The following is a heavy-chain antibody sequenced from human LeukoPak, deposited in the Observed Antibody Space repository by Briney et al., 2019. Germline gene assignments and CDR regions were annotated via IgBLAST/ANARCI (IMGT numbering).Heavy chain of an antibody. J-gene: IGHJ6*03. V-gene: IGHV1-69*02. CDR1: GGTFSSYT. D-gene: IGHD1-1*01. CDR2: IIPILGIA. CDR3: ARVANTINWFERYYYMDV. Sequence: SVKVSCKASGGTFSSYTISWVRQAPGQGLEWMGRIIPILGIANYAQKFQGRVTITADKSTSTAYMELSSLRSEDTAVYHCARVANTINWFERYYYMDVWGKGTTVTVSS.